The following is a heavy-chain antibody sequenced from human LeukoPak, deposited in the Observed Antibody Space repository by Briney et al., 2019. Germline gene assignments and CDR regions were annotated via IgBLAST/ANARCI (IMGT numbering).Heavy chain of an antibody. J-gene: IGHJ3*02. CDR3: ARGTGTRAFDI. D-gene: IGHD3-10*01. CDR2: INHSGST. CDR1: GFTFSSYS. V-gene: IGHV4-34*01. Sequence: GSLRLSCAASGFTFSSYSMNWVRQPPGKGLEWIGEINHSGSTNYNPSLKSRVTISVDTSKNQFSLKLSSVTAADTAVYYCARGTGTRAFDIWGQGTMVTVSS.